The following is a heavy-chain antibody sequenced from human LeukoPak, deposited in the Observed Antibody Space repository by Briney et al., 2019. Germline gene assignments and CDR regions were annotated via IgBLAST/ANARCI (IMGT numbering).Heavy chain of an antibody. CDR1: GYTFSSYG. Sequence: ASVKVSSKASGYTFSSYGISWVRPAPGQGLEWMGWITSYNGNTKYAQQLQGRVTMTTDTSTGTAYMELRSLRSDDTAVYYCARAGAAAGTPFDYWGQGTLVTVSS. CDR2: ITSYNGNT. V-gene: IGHV1-18*01. D-gene: IGHD6-13*01. J-gene: IGHJ4*02. CDR3: ARAGAAAGTPFDY.